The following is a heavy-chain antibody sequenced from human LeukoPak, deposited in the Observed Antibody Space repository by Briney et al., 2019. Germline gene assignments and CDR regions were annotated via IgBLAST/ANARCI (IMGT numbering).Heavy chain of an antibody. CDR2: ISDDGRS. J-gene: IGHJ4*02. D-gene: IGHD5-12*01. CDR1: GFAFSKYA. V-gene: IGHV3-30*04. CDR3: ASTSGYDFWDMGY. Sequence: GGSLRLSCAASGFAFSKYAMHWVRQAPGKGLEWVTIISDDGRSNYADFVEGRFTISRDNSMNTLYLQMSSLRAEDTAVYYCASTSGYDFWDMGYWGQGTLVTVSS.